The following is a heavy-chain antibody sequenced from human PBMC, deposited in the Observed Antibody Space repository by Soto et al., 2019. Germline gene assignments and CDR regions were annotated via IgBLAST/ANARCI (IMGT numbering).Heavy chain of an antibody. J-gene: IGHJ6*02. Sequence: PSETLSLTCAVYGGSFSGYYWSWIRQPPGKGLEWIGEINHSGSTNYNPSLKSRVTISVDTSKNQFSLKLSSVTAADTAVYYCARVYLLRFLEWTTTGRYGMDVWGQGTTVTVSS. CDR1: GGSFSGYY. D-gene: IGHD3-3*01. V-gene: IGHV4-34*01. CDR3: ARVYLLRFLEWTTTGRYGMDV. CDR2: INHSGST.